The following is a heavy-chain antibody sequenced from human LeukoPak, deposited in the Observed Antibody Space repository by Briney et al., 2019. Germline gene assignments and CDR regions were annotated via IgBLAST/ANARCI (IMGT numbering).Heavy chain of an antibody. CDR3: ARDRDNYDFWSGLTSYYFDY. CDR2: ISYDGSNK. Sequence: PGGSLRLFCAASGFTFSSYAMHWVRQAPGKGLEWVAVISYDGSNKYYADSGKGRFTISRDNSKNTLYLQMNSLRAEDTAVYYCARDRDNYDFWSGLTSYYFDYWGQGTLVTVSS. CDR1: GFTFSSYA. J-gene: IGHJ4*02. D-gene: IGHD3-3*01. V-gene: IGHV3-30*04.